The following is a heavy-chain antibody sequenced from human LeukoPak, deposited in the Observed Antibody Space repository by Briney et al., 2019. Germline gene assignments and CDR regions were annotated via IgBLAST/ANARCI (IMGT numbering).Heavy chain of an antibody. Sequence: GGSLRLSCAASRFTFSNYWMTWVRQAPGKGLEWVAHMNQDGNEKYYADSVKGRFTISRDNAERSLHLQMNSLRAEDTAVYYCARGGIGMPEAFFDFWAQGTLVTVSS. J-gene: IGHJ4*02. CDR2: MNQDGNEK. V-gene: IGHV3-7*04. D-gene: IGHD1-26*01. CDR1: RFTFSNYW. CDR3: ARGGIGMPEAFFDF.